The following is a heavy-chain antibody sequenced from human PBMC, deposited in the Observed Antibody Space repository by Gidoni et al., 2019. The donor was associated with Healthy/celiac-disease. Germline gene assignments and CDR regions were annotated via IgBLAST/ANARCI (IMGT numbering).Heavy chain of an antibody. J-gene: IGHJ5*02. CDR3: ARGAFTWPGDSILYRRPRTFDP. CDR2: INHSGRT. V-gene: IGHV4-34*01. Sequence: QVQLQQWGAGLLKPSETLSLTCAVYGGSVRGYCWSWIRQPPGKGLEWIGEINHSGRTNYNPSLKSRVTISVDTSKNQVSLKLSSVTAADTAVYYCARGAFTWPGDSILYRRPRTFDPWGQGTLVTVSS. CDR1: GGSVRGYC. D-gene: IGHD3-16*02.